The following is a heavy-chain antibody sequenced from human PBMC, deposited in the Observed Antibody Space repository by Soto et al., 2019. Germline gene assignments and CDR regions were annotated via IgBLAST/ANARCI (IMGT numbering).Heavy chain of an antibody. Sequence: SETPSLTCTIPCVSIRSSSYYWGWFRQPPGKGLEWIGSIYFSGSTYYNSSLKSRVTISVDTSKNQFSLKLSSVTAADTAVYYCASQASPYYYYGMDVWGQGTTVT. CDR1: CVSIRSSSYY. J-gene: IGHJ6*02. CDR2: IYFSGST. V-gene: IGHV4-39*01. CDR3: ASQASPYYYYGMDV.